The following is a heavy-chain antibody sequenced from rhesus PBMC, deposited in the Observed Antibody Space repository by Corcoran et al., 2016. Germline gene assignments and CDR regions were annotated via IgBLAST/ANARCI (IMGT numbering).Heavy chain of an antibody. CDR1: GYSFTRYW. CDR3: AKDRQSGGSPYYGFDS. CDR2: IVPSDSET. V-gene: IGHV5-2*01. J-gene: IGHJ6*01. Sequence: EVQLVQSGAAVKRPGESLKISCQTSGYSFTRYWNRWVRQVPGKGLEWVGAIVPSDSETKYSTSFQGKVTMSADKYISTAYLQWTSLKASDSATYYCAKDRQSGGSPYYGFDSWGQGVVVTASS. D-gene: IGHD3-16*01.